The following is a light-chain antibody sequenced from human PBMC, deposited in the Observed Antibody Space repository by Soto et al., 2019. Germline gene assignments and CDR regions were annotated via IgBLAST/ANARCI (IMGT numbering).Light chain of an antibody. CDR1: QSVSIY. CDR2: DAS. V-gene: IGKV3-11*01. J-gene: IGKJ3*01. Sequence: EIVLTQSPATLSLSPGERATLSCRASQSVSIYLAWYQHKPGQAPRLLIFDASMRATGIPARFSGSGSGTDFTLTISSLEPEDFAVYYWQQRYNWPRFTFGPGTKVDIK. CDR3: QQRYNWPRFT.